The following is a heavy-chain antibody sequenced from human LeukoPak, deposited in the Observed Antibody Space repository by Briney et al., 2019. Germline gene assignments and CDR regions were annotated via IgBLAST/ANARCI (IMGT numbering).Heavy chain of an antibody. CDR3: ARDFYDSSGYYFDD. CDR1: GFAFSGYT. D-gene: IGHD3-22*01. J-gene: IGHJ4*02. CDR2: VCAGGDNT. Sequence: GGSLRLSCAASGFAFSGYTMSWVRQAPGKGLEWVSAVCAGGDNTYYADSVKGRFTISRDNSKGTLYLQMNSLRAEDTALYYCARDFYDSSGYYFDDWGQRTLVTVSS. V-gene: IGHV3-23*01.